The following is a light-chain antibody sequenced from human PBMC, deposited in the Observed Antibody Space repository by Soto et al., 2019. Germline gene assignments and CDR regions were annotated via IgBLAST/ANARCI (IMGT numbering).Light chain of an antibody. CDR1: QSVSRY. CDR3: QQYNNWIT. J-gene: IGKJ5*01. CDR2: AAS. Sequence: EIVFTQSPATLSLSPGERSTLSVRASQSVSRYLAWYQQKPGQAPRLLIYAASNRATGVPARFSGSWSGTEFTLTISSLQSEDFAVYYCQQYNNWITFGQGTRLEIK. V-gene: IGKV3-15*01.